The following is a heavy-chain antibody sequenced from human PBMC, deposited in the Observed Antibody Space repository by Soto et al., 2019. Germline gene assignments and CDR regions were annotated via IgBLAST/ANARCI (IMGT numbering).Heavy chain of an antibody. Sequence: QVQLVQSGAEVKKPGASVKVSCKASGYTFNSYGITWVRQAPGQGLEWMGWISTYNGKTNYAQKVQGRVTMTTDTSTSPPYRGRGTLTPPHPAVFYGGGGALPTPPPGCFPPWGQGPLLPASS. CDR2: ISTYNGKT. J-gene: IGHJ5*02. D-gene: IGHD1-26*01. CDR3: GGGALPTPPPGCFPP. V-gene: IGHV1-18*04. CDR1: GYTFNSYG.